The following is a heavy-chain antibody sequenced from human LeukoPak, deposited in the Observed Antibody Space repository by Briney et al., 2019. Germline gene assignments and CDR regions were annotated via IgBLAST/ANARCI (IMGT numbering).Heavy chain of an antibody. CDR1: GFTFSIYE. J-gene: IGHJ4*02. V-gene: IGHV3-48*03. Sequence: GGSLRLSCAASGFTFSIYEVNWVRQAPGKGLEWVSYISTGGTTIHYADSVKGRFTISRDNAKNSLYLQMNSLRAEDTAVYYCARSGGNFDYWGQGTLVTVSS. CDR3: ARSGGNFDY. CDR2: ISTGGTTI. D-gene: IGHD3-16*01.